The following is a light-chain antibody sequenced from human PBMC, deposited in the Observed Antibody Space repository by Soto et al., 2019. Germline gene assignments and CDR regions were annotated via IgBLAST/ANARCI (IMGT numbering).Light chain of an antibody. J-gene: IGLJ1*01. Sequence: QSVLTQPPSVSGAPGQRVTIPCTGNSSNLGAGYDVHWYQQLPGTAPKLVIYGNRNRPSGVPERFSGSKSGNTASLTVSGLQAEDEADYYCTSHAGTINFPYIFGTGTKLTVL. CDR1: SSNLGAGYD. V-gene: IGLV1-40*01. CDR3: TSHAGTINFPYI. CDR2: GNR.